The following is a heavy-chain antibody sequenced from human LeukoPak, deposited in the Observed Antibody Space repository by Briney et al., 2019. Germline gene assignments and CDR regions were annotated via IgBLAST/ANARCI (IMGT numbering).Heavy chain of an antibody. CDR3: ARGSVYYDSSGYYEGYGMDV. Sequence: SETLSLTCTVSGGSISSYYWSWIRQPAGKGLEWSGRIYTSGSTNYNPSLKSRVTMSVDTSKNQFSLKLSSVTAADTAVYYCARGSVYYDSSGYYEGYGMDVWGQGTTVTVSS. CDR1: GGSISSYY. J-gene: IGHJ6*02. D-gene: IGHD3-22*01. V-gene: IGHV4-4*07. CDR2: IYTSGST.